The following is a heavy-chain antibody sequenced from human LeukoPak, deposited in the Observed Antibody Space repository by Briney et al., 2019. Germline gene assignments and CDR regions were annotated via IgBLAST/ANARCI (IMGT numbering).Heavy chain of an antibody. V-gene: IGHV1-18*01. CDR2: ISAYNGNT. CDR3: ARAPGLRTDY. CDR1: GYTVTIYG. D-gene: IGHD4-17*01. Sequence: ASFTVSSKASGYTVTIYGISWVQQAPGQLLEWMGWISAYNGNTNYAQKLQRRVTMTTDTSTSTAYMELRSLRSDDTAVYYCARAPGLRTDYWGQGTLVTVSS. J-gene: IGHJ4*02.